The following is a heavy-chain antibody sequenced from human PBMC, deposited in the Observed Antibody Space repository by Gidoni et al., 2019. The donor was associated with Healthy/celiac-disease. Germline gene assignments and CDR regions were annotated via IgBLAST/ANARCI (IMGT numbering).Heavy chain of an antibody. Sequence: EVQLVESGGGLDQHGGSLRLACAASGCTFSGSAVHWVRQASGKGLEWVGRIRSKANSYATAYAASVKGRFTISRDDSKNTAYLQMNSLKTEDTAVYYCTRDYDILTGYQYWGQGTLVTVSS. CDR3: TRDYDILTGYQY. D-gene: IGHD3-9*01. J-gene: IGHJ4*02. V-gene: IGHV3-73*01. CDR2: IRSKANSYAT. CDR1: GCTFSGSA.